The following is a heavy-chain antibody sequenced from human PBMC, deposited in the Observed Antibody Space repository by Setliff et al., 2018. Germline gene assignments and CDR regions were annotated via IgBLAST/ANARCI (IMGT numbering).Heavy chain of an antibody. CDR3: VSGTGFAKEPFDY. Sequence: SETLSLTCNVSGASVSSHYWDWIRQPPGKGLEWIGRIYYRGDTYYNASLKGRLTISVDTAQNQFSLRLASVTAADTSLYYCVSGTGFAKEPFDYWGQGILVTVSS. V-gene: IGHV4-59*04. J-gene: IGHJ4*02. CDR2: IYYRGDT. CDR1: GASVSSHY. D-gene: IGHD3-9*01.